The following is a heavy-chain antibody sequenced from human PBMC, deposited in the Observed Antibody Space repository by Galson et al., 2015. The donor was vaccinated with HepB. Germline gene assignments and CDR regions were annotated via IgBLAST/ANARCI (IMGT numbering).Heavy chain of an antibody. CDR2: ISSSSSYI. V-gene: IGHV3-21*01. J-gene: IGHJ6*03. D-gene: IGHD2-2*01. CDR3: ARDRCSSTSCSLPYYYYYYMDV. Sequence: SLRLSCAASGFTFSSYSMNWVRQAPGKGLEWVSSISSSSSYIYYADSVKGRFTISRDNAKNSLYLQMNSLRAEDTAVYYCARDRCSSTSCSLPYYYYYYMDVWGKGTTVTVSS. CDR1: GFTFSSYS.